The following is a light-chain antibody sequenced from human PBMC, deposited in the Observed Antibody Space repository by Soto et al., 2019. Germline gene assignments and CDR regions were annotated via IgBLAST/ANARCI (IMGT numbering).Light chain of an antibody. V-gene: IGKV1-39*01. Sequence: DIQMTQSPSSLSASVGDRVTITCQASQDISNSLNWYQQKPGKAPKLLIYAASSLQSGVPSRFSGSGSGTDFTLTISSLQPEDFATYYCQQSYSTPPTFGQGTKLEIK. J-gene: IGKJ2*01. CDR1: QDISNS. CDR2: AAS. CDR3: QQSYSTPPT.